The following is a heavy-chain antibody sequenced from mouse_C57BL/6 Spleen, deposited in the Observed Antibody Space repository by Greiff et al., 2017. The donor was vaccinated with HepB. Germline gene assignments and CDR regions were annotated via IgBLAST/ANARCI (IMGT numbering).Heavy chain of an antibody. V-gene: IGHV10-3*01. CDR1: GFTFNTYA. CDR2: IRSKSSNYAT. J-gene: IGHJ4*01. CDR3: VRGVLTTVAPYAMDY. Sequence: DVHLVESGGGLVQPKGSLKLSCAASGFTFNTYAMHWVRQAPGKGLEWVARIRSKSSNYATYYADSVKDRFTISRDDSQSMLYLQMNNLKTEDTAMYYCVRGVLTTVAPYAMDYWGQGTSVTVSS. D-gene: IGHD1-1*01.